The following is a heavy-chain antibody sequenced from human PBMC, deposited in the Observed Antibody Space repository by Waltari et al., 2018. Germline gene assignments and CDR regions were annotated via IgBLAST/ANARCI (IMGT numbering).Heavy chain of an antibody. J-gene: IGHJ4*02. D-gene: IGHD6-19*01. Sequence: EVQMLESGGDLEQPGGSLRISCVGSGCNFSNYDMNWVRQAPWKGLECVSTMSGTGYYTYYADSVKGRFTISRDNSKNTVFRHMNNLRGEDTAIYFCAKDQAEWLVLDGYFDSWGQGTPVTVSS. CDR2: MSGTGYYT. CDR1: GCNFSNYD. V-gene: IGHV3-23*01. CDR3: AKDQAEWLVLDGYFDS.